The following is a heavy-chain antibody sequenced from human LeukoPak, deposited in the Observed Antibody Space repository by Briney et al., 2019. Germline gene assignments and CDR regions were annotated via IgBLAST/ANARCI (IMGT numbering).Heavy chain of an antibody. CDR3: ASSSSSHYYFDY. D-gene: IGHD6-6*01. Sequence: SVKVSCKASGGTFSSYAISWVRQAPGQGLEWMGGIIPIFGTANYAQKFQGTVTITADESTSTAYMELSSLRSEDTAVYYCASSSSSHYYFDYWGQGTLVTVSS. J-gene: IGHJ4*02. CDR2: IIPIFGTA. V-gene: IGHV1-69*01. CDR1: GGTFSSYA.